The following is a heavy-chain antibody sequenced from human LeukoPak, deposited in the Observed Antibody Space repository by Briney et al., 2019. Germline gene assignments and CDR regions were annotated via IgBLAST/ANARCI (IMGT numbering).Heavy chain of an antibody. CDR3: TTEDPDFDY. CDR1: GFTFSSYG. V-gene: IGHV3-30*03. J-gene: IGHJ4*02. Sequence: GRSLRLSCAASGFTFSSYGMHWVRQAPGKGLEWVAVISYDGSNRYYADSVKGRFTISRDTSKNTLYLQMNSLRAEDTAVYYCTTEDPDFDYWGQGTLVTVSS. D-gene: IGHD1-14*01. CDR2: ISYDGSNR.